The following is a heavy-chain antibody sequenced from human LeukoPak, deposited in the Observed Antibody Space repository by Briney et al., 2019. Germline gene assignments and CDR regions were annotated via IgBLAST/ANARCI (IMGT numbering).Heavy chain of an antibody. J-gene: IGHJ4*02. D-gene: IGHD1-1*01. Sequence: GGSLRLSCAASGFTFSSYGMHWVRQAPGKGLEWVAVIWYDGSNKYYPDSVKSRFTNSRDNSKNTLYMQMNSLRDDDTAVYYCARSLANEIYFDYWGQGTLVTVSS. CDR2: IWYDGSNK. CDR1: GFTFSSYG. V-gene: IGHV3-33*01. CDR3: ARSLANEIYFDY.